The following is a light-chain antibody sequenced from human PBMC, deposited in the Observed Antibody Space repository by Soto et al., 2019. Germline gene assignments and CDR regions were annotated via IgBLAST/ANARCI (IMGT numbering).Light chain of an antibody. CDR2: GAS. J-gene: IGKJ1*01. Sequence: EIVLTQSPGTLSLSPGAGATLSCRASQSVSSSYIAWYQQRPGQTPSLLIYGASTRATGIPDRVRGSGSGTHFTLTISRLEPEDGATYYGQQYAGYSRTFGQGTKVDIK. V-gene: IGKV3-20*01. CDR3: QQYAGYSRT. CDR1: QSVSSSY.